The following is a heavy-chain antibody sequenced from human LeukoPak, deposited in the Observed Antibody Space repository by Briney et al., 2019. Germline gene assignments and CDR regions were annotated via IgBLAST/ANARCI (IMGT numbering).Heavy chain of an antibody. CDR1: GGFISSGGYY. J-gene: IGHJ3*02. CDR3: ARLDYYDSSGYDGGDAFDI. Sequence: SQTLSLTCTVSGGFISSGGYYWSWIRQHPGKGLEWIGSIYYSGSTYYNPSLKSRVTISVDTSKNQFSLKLSSVTAADTAVYYCARLDYYDSSGYDGGDAFDIWGQGTMVTVSS. V-gene: IGHV4-39*01. CDR2: IYYSGST. D-gene: IGHD3-22*01.